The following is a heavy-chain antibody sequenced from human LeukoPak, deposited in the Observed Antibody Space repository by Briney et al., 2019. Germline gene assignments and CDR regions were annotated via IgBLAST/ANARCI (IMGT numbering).Heavy chain of an antibody. CDR3: ARESPLQWLPQFDY. J-gene: IGHJ4*02. D-gene: IGHD6-19*01. V-gene: IGHV3-33*01. CDR1: GFTFSSYG. CDR2: IWYDGSNK. Sequence: GGSLRLSCAASGFTFSSYGMHWVRQAPGKGLEWVAVIWYDGSNKYYADSVKGRFTISRDNSKNTLYLQMNSLRAEDTAVYYCARESPLQWLPQFDYWGQGTLVTVSS.